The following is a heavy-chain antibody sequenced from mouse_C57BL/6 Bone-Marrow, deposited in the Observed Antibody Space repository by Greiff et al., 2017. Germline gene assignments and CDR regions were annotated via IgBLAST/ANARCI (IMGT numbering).Heavy chain of an antibody. CDR2: IDPSDSYT. D-gene: IGHD2-10*01. J-gene: IGHJ3*01. V-gene: IGHV1-69*01. Sequence: QVQLQQPGAELVMPGASVKLSCKASGYTFTSYWMHWVKQRPGQGLEWIGEIDPSDSYTNYNQKFKGKSTLTVDKSSSTAYMQLSSLTSEDSAVYYCAREAYYGNYVRFAYWGQGTRVTVSA. CDR1: GYTFTSYW. CDR3: AREAYYGNYVRFAY.